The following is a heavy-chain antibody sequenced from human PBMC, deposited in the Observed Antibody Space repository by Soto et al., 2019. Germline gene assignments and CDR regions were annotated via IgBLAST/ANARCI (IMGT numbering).Heavy chain of an antibody. CDR3: ARDSYGSGRVYSFDY. Sequence: QVQLQESGPGLVKPSETLSLTCTVSGGSISSYYWTWIRQPAGKGLEWIGRIYTSGSTNYNPSLKSRVTMSVDTSKNQFSLKLSSVTAADTAVYYCARDSYGSGRVYSFDYWGQGTLVTVSS. V-gene: IGHV4-4*07. CDR2: IYTSGST. J-gene: IGHJ4*02. D-gene: IGHD3-10*01. CDR1: GGSISSYY.